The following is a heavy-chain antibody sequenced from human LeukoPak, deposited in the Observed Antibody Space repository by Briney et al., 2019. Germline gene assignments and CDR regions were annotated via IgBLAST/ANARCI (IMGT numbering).Heavy chain of an antibody. Sequence: ASVKVSCKASGYTFTGYYMHWVRQAPGQGLEWMGWINPNSGGTNYAQKFQGWVTMTRDTSISTAYMELSRLRSDDTAVYYCARGGVITFGGVIVPFDYRGQGTLVTVSS. V-gene: IGHV1-2*04. CDR3: ARGGVITFGGVIVPFDY. CDR2: INPNSGGT. CDR1: GYTFTGYY. D-gene: IGHD3-16*02. J-gene: IGHJ4*02.